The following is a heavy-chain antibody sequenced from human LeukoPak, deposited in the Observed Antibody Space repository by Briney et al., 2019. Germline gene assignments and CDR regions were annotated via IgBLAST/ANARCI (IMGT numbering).Heavy chain of an antibody. CDR3: ASSPGIAAAGNDY. V-gene: IGHV3-53*01. CDR2: IYSGGST. J-gene: IGHJ4*02. D-gene: IGHD6-13*01. Sequence: GGSLRLSCAASGFTVSSNYMSWVRQAPGKGLEWVSVIYSGGSTYYADSVKGRFTISRDNSKNTLYLQMNSLRAEDTAVYYCASSPGIAAAGNDYWGQGTLVTVSS. CDR1: GFTVSSNY.